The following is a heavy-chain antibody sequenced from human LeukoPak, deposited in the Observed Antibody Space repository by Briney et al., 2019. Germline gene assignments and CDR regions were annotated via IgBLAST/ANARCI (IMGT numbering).Heavy chain of an antibody. D-gene: IGHD1-1*01. J-gene: IGHJ3*02. CDR1: GFTFSSYW. V-gene: IGHV3-7*03. CDR3: ATENDDAFDI. CDR2: IKQEGSEK. Sequence: PGGSLRLSCAASGFTFSSYWMSWVRQAPGKGLEWVANIKQEGSEKYYVDSVKGRFTISRDNAKNPLYLQMNSLRAEDTAVYYCATENDDAFDIWGQGTMVTVSS.